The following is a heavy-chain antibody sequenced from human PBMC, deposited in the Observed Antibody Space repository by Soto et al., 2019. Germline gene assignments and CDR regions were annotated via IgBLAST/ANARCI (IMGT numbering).Heavy chain of an antibody. CDR3: ARVRGVVIAFSNWFDP. CDR2: ISSSSSTI. CDR1: GFNFSSYS. Sequence: GGSLRLSSAASGFNFSSYSMNWVRQAPGKGLEWVSYISSSSSTIYYADSVKGRFTISRDNAKNSLYLQMNSLRAEDTAVYYCARVRGVVIAFSNWFDPWGQGTLVTVSS. J-gene: IGHJ5*02. D-gene: IGHD2-21*01. V-gene: IGHV3-48*01.